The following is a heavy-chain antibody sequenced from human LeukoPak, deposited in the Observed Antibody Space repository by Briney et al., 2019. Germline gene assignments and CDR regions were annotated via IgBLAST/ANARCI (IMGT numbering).Heavy chain of an antibody. Sequence: GGPLRLSCAASGFTFNSYKMNWVRQAPGKGLEWVSYISSSSSYIYYADSVKGRFTISRDNAKNSLYLQMNSLRAEDTAVYYCARDFTVTTSGGYWGQGTLVTVSS. V-gene: IGHV3-21*05. CDR3: ARDFTVTTSGGY. J-gene: IGHJ4*02. D-gene: IGHD4-17*01. CDR2: ISSSSSYI. CDR1: GFTFNSYK.